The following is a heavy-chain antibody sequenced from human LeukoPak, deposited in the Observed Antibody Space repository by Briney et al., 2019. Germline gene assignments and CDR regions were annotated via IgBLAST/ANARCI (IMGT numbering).Heavy chain of an antibody. CDR1: GDTVSSNSAA. CDR3: ARVAVSGTDWFDP. Sequence: SQTLSLTCAISGDTVSSNSAAWNWIRQSPSRGLEWLGRTYYRSKWYNDYAVFVKSRITINPDTSKSQFSLQLNSVTPEDTAVYYCARVAVSGTDWFDPWGQGTLVTVSS. J-gene: IGHJ5*02. V-gene: IGHV6-1*01. CDR2: TYYRSKWYN. D-gene: IGHD6-19*01.